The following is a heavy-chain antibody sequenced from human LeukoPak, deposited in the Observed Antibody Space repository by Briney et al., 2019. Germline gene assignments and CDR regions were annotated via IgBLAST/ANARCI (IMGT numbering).Heavy chain of an antibody. CDR3: AKDVSHFTFPLYQ. J-gene: IGHJ4*02. CDR2: INHSGST. CDR1: GGSFSGYY. D-gene: IGHD2-2*01. Sequence: SETLSLTCAVYGGSFSGYYWSWIRQPPGKGLEWIGEINHSGSTNYNPSLKSRVTISVDKSKNQFSLKLSSVTAEDTAVYYCAKDVSHFTFPLYQWGQGTLVTVSS. V-gene: IGHV4-34*01.